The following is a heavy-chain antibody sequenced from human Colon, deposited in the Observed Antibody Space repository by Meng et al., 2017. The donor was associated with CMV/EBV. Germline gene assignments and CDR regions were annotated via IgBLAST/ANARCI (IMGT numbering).Heavy chain of an antibody. CDR2: IYWNDDK. Sequence: PTLVKPTQTLTLTCTFSGFSLSTRGVGVGWIRQPPGKALEWLALIYWNDDKRYSPSLKSRLTITKDTSKNQVVLTMTNMDPVDTATYYCAHKKSYFDYWGQGTLVTVSS. V-gene: IGHV2-5*01. J-gene: IGHJ4*02. CDR1: GFSLSTRGVG. CDR3: AHKKSYFDY.